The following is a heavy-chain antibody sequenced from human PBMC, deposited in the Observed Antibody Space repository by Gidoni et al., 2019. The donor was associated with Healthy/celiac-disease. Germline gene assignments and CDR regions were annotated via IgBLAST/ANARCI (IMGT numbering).Heavy chain of an antibody. CDR2: ISSSCSTI. CDR1: GFPFRRYE. D-gene: IGHD4-17*01. J-gene: IGHJ2*01. Sequence: EVRLVESAGGLLQLGGSLILTCAGSGFPFRRYEMNWVSQAPGKGLEGVSYISSSCSTIYYADAVKGRFTISRDNAKNSLYLQMNSLRAEDTAVDYWARADTDGDARGWYFDLWGRGTLVTVSS. V-gene: IGHV3-48*03. CDR3: ARADTDGDARGWYFDL.